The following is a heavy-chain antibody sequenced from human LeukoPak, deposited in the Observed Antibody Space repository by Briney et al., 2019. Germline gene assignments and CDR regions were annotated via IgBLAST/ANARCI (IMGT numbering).Heavy chain of an antibody. CDR1: GGSISSYY. CDR3: ARLESTVKGYYYYGMDV. D-gene: IGHD4-11*01. Sequence: SETLSLTRTVSGGSISSYYWSWIRQPPGKGLEWIGYIYYSGSTNYNPSLKSRVTISVDTSKNQFSLKLSSVTAADTAVYYCARLESTVKGYYYYGMDVWGQGTTVTVSS. CDR2: IYYSGST. V-gene: IGHV4-59*01. J-gene: IGHJ6*02.